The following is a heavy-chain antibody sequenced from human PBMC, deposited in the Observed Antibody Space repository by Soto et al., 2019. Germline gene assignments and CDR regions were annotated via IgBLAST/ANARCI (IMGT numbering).Heavy chain of an antibody. CDR2: ISGSGGSP. D-gene: IGHD1-7*01. V-gene: IGHV3-23*01. Sequence: GGSLRLSCAASGFTFSSYAMSWVRQAPGKGLEWVSAISGSGGSPYYADSVKGRFTISRDNSKNTLYLQMNSLRAEDTAVYYCAKGPLTGTTNYYYYMDVWGKGTTVTVSS. CDR1: GFTFSSYA. CDR3: AKGPLTGTTNYYYYMDV. J-gene: IGHJ6*03.